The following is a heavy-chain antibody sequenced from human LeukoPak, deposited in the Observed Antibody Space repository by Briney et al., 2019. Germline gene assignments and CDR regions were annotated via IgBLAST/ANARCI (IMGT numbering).Heavy chain of an antibody. V-gene: IGHV3-23*01. CDR1: GFTFSSYA. CDR2: ISGSGGST. J-gene: IGHJ4*02. CDR3: AKDPYSGSYWGSYYFDY. D-gene: IGHD1-26*01. Sequence: PGRSLRLSCAASGFTFSSYAMHWVRQAPGKGLEWVSAISGSGGSTYYADSVKGRFTISRDNSKNTLYLQMNSLRAEDTAVYYCAKDPYSGSYWGSYYFDYWGQGTLVTVSS.